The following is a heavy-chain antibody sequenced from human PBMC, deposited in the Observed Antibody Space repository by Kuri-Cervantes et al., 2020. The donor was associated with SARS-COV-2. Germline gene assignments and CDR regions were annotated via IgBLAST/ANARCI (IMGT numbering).Heavy chain of an antibody. D-gene: IGHD3-3*01. CDR1: GFSLSTSGVG. J-gene: IGHJ5*02. CDR3: ARKQYYDFWSGHTMSWFDP. Sequence: PTLVKPTQTLTLTCTFSGFSLSTSGVGVGWIRQPPGKALGWLALIYWDDDKRYSPSLKSRLTITKDTSKNQVVLTMTNMDPVDTATYYCARKQYYDFWSGHTMSWFDPWGQGTLVTVSS. V-gene: IGHV2-5*02. CDR2: IYWDDDK.